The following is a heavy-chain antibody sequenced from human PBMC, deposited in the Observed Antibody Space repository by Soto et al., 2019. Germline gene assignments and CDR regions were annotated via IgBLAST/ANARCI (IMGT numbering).Heavy chain of an antibody. J-gene: IGHJ4*02. CDR2: IYHTGST. D-gene: IGHD6-13*01. Sequence: SETLSLTCTVSGGSMSRGDYYWSWIRQPPGKGLEWIGFIYHTGSTYYSPSLKSRVAISVDTSKNQFSLKLSSVTAADTAVYYCARSLSSSWYPFDYWGQGTLVTVSS. CDR1: GGSMSRGDYY. V-gene: IGHV4-30-4*02. CDR3: ARSLSSSWYPFDY.